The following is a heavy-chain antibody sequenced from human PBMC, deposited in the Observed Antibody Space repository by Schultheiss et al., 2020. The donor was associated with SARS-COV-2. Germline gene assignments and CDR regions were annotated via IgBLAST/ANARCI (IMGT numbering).Heavy chain of an antibody. CDR1: GFTFSSYG. CDR2: IKEDGSEK. D-gene: IGHD3-16*01. V-gene: IGHV3-7*01. Sequence: LSLTCAASGFTFSSYGMHWVRQAPGKGLEWVANIKEDGSEKYYVDSVKGRFTISRDNAKNSLYLQVNSLRDEDTAVYYCARDRFGFITIDYWGQGTLVTVSS. CDR3: ARDRFGFITIDY. J-gene: IGHJ4*02.